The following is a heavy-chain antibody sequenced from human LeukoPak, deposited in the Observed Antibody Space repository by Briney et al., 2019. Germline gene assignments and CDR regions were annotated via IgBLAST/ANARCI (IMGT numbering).Heavy chain of an antibody. CDR1: GFTFSSHW. CDR3: ARGGGLDV. CDR2: INHNGNVN. V-gene: IGHV3-7*03. D-gene: IGHD3-16*01. Sequence: PGGSLRLSCAASGFTFSSHWMNWARQAPGKGLEWVASINHNGNVNYYVDSVKGRFTISRDNAKNSLYLQMSNLRAEDTAAYFCARGGGLDVWGQGATVTVSS. J-gene: IGHJ6*02.